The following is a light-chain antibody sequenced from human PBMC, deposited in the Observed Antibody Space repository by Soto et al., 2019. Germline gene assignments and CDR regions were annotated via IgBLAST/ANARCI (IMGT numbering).Light chain of an antibody. V-gene: IGKV1-5*01. CDR3: QQYNSYSLRT. CDR1: QSISSW. J-gene: IGKJ3*01. Sequence: DIQMTQSPSTLSASVGDRVTITCRASQSISSWLAWYQQKPGKAPKLLIYDASSLESGVPSRFSGSGSGTEFTLTISSLQPDDFATYYCQQYNSYSLRTFGPGTKVDIK. CDR2: DAS.